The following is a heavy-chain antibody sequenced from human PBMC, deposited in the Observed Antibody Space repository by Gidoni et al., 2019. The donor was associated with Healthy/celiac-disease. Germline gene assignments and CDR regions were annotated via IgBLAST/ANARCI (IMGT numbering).Heavy chain of an antibody. CDR3: AKGLRSAVADLDY. CDR2: ISYDGSNK. Sequence: QVQLVESGGGVVQPGRSLRLSCAASGFTFSSYGMHWVRQAPGKGLEWVAVISYDGSNKYYADSVKGRFTISRDNSKNTLYLQMNSLRAEDTAVYYCAKGLRSAVADLDYWGQGTLVTVSS. D-gene: IGHD6-19*01. J-gene: IGHJ4*02. CDR1: GFTFSSYG. V-gene: IGHV3-30*18.